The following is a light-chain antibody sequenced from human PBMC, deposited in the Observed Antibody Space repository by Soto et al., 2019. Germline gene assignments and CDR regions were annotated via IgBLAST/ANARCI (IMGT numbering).Light chain of an antibody. Sequence: EVMLTQSPGTLSLSPGERATLSCRASQSVSSTYLAWYQQKSGQAPRLLIYGASNRATGIPDRFSGSGSGTDFTLTIRRLEPEDFAVYYWQQYDTSPRTFGQGTKVEFK. CDR1: QSVSSTY. CDR2: GAS. CDR3: QQYDTSPRT. V-gene: IGKV3-20*01. J-gene: IGKJ1*01.